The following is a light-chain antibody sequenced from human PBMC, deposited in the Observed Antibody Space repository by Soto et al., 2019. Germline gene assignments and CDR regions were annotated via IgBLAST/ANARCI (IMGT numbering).Light chain of an antibody. Sequence: QSALTQPASVSGSPGQSITISCTGTSSDIGGHNHVSWYQQHPGKTPKLMIYDVTKRPSGVSNRFSGSKSGNTASLTISGLQAEDEADYYCSLYTNTSIWVFGGGTKLTVL. V-gene: IGLV2-14*03. CDR3: SLYTNTSIWV. CDR1: SSDIGGHNH. CDR2: DVT. J-gene: IGLJ3*02.